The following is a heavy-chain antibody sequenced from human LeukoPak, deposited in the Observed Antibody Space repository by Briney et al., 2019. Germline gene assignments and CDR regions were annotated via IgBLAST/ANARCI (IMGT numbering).Heavy chain of an antibody. CDR1: GGSISSYY. CDR3: ARDLYYYDSSGYYIFDY. Sequence: EPSETLSLTCTVSGGSISSYYWSWIRQPAGKGLEWIGRIYTSGSTNYNPSLKSRVTMSVDTSKNQFSLKLSSVTAADTAVYYCARDLYYYDSSGYYIFDYWGQGTLVTVSS. CDR2: IYTSGST. J-gene: IGHJ4*02. D-gene: IGHD3-22*01. V-gene: IGHV4-4*07.